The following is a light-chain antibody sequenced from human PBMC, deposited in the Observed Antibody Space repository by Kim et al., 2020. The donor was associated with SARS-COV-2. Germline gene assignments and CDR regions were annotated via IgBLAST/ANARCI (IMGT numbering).Light chain of an antibody. CDR2: KDS. J-gene: IGLJ1*01. CDR3: QSADSSGTHV. CDR1: ALPKQY. V-gene: IGLV3-25*03. Sequence: SYELTQPPSVSVSPGQTARITCSGDALPKQYAYWYQQKPGQAPVLVIYKDSERPSGIPERFSGSSSGTTVTLTISGVQAEDEADYYCQSADSSGTHVFGTGTQLTVL.